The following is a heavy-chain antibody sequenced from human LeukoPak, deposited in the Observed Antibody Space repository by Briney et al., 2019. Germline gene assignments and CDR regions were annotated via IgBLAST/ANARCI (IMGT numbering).Heavy chain of an antibody. D-gene: IGHD3-10*01. CDR1: GFVFSTYG. V-gene: IGHV3-23*01. CDR2: ISDIGDYT. Sequence: GGSLRLSCTASGFVFSTYGMGWVRQAPGKGLEWVSTISDIGDYTYYADSVKGRFTISRDNSENTLYLQMSSLRAEDTAVYYCANLYGSRRYYFDYWGQGTLVTVSS. CDR3: ANLYGSRRYYFDY. J-gene: IGHJ4*02.